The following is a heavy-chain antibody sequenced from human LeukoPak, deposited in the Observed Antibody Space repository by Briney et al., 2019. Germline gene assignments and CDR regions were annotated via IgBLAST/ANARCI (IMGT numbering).Heavy chain of an antibody. CDR2: IYQSGTT. J-gene: IGHJ5*02. Sequence: SETLSLTCAVSGGSIISGNWWTWVRQAPGKGLEWIGDIYQSGTTNYNPSLRSRVSISVDTSKNQFSLKLSSVTAADTAVYYCARQNYGGNSRDWFDPWGQGTLVTVSS. D-gene: IGHD4-23*01. CDR3: ARQNYGGNSRDWFDP. CDR1: GGSIISGNW. V-gene: IGHV4-4*02.